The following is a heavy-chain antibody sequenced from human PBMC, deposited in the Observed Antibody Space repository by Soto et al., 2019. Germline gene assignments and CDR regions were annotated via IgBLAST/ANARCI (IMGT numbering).Heavy chain of an antibody. V-gene: IGHV3-23*01. CDR3: AKDFGVYSSSWYHLVGWYYGMDV. J-gene: IGHJ6*02. D-gene: IGHD6-13*01. Sequence: PGGSLRLSCAASGFTFSSYAMSWVRQAPGKRLEWVSAISGSGGSTYYADSVKGRFTISRDNSKNTLYLQMNSLRAEDTAVYYCAKDFGVYSSSWYHLVGWYYGMDVWGQGTTVTVSS. CDR2: ISGSGGST. CDR1: GFTFSSYA.